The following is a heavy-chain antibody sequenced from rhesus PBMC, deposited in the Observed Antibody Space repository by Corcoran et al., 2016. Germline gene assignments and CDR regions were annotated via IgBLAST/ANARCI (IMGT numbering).Heavy chain of an antibody. V-gene: IGHV4-80*01. J-gene: IGHJ4*01. CDR3: TRESQRLLDY. CDR1: GASISGAW. D-gene: IGHD3S6*01. Sequence: QVQLQESGPGLVKPSETLSLICTVSGASISGAWWSWIRQPPGRGLEWIGEIDGKSGSTNFIPSLKSRITISRDASKNQFSLKLTSVTAADTAVYYCTRESQRLLDYWGQGVLVTVSS. CDR2: IDGKSGST.